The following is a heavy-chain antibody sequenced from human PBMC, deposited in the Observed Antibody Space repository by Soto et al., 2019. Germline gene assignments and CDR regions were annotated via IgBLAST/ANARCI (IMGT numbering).Heavy chain of an antibody. CDR2: INHSGST. Sequence: SETLSLTCAVYGGSFSGYYWSWIRQPPGKGLEWIGEINHSGSTNYNPSLKSRVTISVDTSKNQFSLKLSSVTAADTAVYYCARSGSGSYYIRSMGLVDVWGKGTTVTVSS. CDR3: ARSGSGSYYIRSMGLVDV. CDR1: GGSFSGYY. D-gene: IGHD3-10*01. J-gene: IGHJ6*04. V-gene: IGHV4-34*01.